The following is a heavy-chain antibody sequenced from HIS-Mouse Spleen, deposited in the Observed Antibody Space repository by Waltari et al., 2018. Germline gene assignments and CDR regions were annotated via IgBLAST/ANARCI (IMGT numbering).Heavy chain of an antibody. V-gene: IGHV4-39*07. CDR3: AREIPYSSSWYDWYFDL. D-gene: IGHD6-13*01. CDR2: IYYSGST. CDR1: GGSISSSSYY. Sequence: QLQLQESGPGLVKPSETLSLTCTVSGGSISSSSYYWGWIRLPPGQGLEWIGSIYYSGSTYYNPSLKSRVTISVDTSKNQFSLKLSSVTAADTAVYYCAREIPYSSSWYDWYFDLWGRGTLVTVSS. J-gene: IGHJ2*01.